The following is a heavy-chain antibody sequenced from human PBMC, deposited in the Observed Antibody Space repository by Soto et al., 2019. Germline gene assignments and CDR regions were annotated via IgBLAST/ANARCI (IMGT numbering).Heavy chain of an antibody. CDR2: IIPILGIA. D-gene: IGHD6-13*01. CDR3: ARDRQQLNFDY. CDR1: GGTFSSYT. V-gene: IGHV1-69*08. Sequence: QVQLVQSGAEVKKPGSSVKVSCKASGGTFSSYTIIWVRQAPGQGLEWMGRIIPILGIANYAQKFQGRVTITADKSTSTAYRELSSLRSEDTAVYYCARDRQQLNFDYWGQGTLVTVSS. J-gene: IGHJ4*02.